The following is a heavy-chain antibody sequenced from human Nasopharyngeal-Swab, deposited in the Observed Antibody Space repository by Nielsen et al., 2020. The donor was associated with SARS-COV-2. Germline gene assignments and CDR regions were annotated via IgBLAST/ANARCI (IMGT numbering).Heavy chain of an antibody. CDR3: AKAPYLRGLDV. D-gene: IGHD2-21*01. CDR1: RFTFGSLT. V-gene: IGHV3-23*01. J-gene: IGHJ6*02. Sequence: SLRFTFGSLTLSWVREAPVGRVCRVSFISGSGDTTYYADSVKDRFTISRDNSKNTLYLQTNSLRVEDTAVYYCAKAPYLRGLDVWVQGTTVTVSS. CDR2: ISGSGDTT.